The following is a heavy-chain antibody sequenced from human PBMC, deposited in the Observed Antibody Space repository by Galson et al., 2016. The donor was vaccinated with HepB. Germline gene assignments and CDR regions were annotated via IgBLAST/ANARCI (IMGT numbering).Heavy chain of an antibody. Sequence: SVKVSCKGSGYSFTNYQINWVRQATGQGPEWLGCMNPNSGNTLYAQKFWGRVTMTSDTSISTAYMELSSLTSEDTAIYYCARGVVCYGDRCTYTGMDVWGQGTTVAVSS. J-gene: IGHJ6*02. D-gene: IGHD2-21*02. CDR2: MNPNSGNT. V-gene: IGHV1-8*02. CDR3: ARGVVCYGDRCTYTGMDV. CDR1: GYSFTNYQ.